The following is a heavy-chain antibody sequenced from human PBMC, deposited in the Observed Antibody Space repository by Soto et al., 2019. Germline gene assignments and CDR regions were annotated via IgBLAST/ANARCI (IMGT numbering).Heavy chain of an antibody. CDR3: ARGPQALDY. V-gene: IGHV3-33*01. J-gene: IGHJ4*02. CDR2: IWYDGINK. CDR1: GFTFISYG. Sequence: PGGSLRLSCAASGFTFISYGMHWVRQAPGKGLEWVAIIWYDGINKFYADSVKGRFTTSRDNSKNTLYLQMNSLRAEDTAVYYCARGPQALDYWGQGTLVTVSS.